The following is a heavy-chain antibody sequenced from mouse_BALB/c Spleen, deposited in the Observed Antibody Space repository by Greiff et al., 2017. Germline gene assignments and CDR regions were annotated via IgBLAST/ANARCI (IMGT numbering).Heavy chain of an antibody. J-gene: IGHJ4*01. CDR1: GFTFSSYG. CDR3: ASLPYAMDY. Sequence: EVQLVESGGDLVKPGGSLKLSCAASGFTFSSYGMSWVRQTPDKRLEWVATISSGGSYTYYPDSVKGRFTISRDNAKNTLYLQMSSLKSEDTAMYYCASLPYAMDYWGQGTSVTVSS. D-gene: IGHD2-10*01. V-gene: IGHV5-6*01. CDR2: ISSGGSYT.